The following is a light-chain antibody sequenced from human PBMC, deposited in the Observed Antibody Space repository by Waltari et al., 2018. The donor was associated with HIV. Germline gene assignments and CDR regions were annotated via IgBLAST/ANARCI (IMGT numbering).Light chain of an antibody. CDR3: SSYTSSTTPYV. V-gene: IGLV2-14*01. J-gene: IGLJ1*01. CDR2: EVT. Sequence: QSALTQPASVSGSPGQSLTISCTGTSSDVGRYNYVSWYQQHPGKAPKLMIYEVTSRPSGVSKRFSGSKSGDTASLTISGLQAEDEADYYCSSYTSSTTPYVFGAGTKVTVL. CDR1: SSDVGRYNY.